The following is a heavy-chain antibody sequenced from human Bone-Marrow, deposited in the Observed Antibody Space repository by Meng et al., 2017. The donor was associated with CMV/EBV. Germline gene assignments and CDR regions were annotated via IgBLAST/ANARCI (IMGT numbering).Heavy chain of an antibody. J-gene: IGHJ4*02. CDR2: ISSSSSYI. CDR3: ARDESGSS. Sequence: GRSLKISCAASGFTFSSYSMNWVRQAPGKGLEWVSSISSSSSYIYYADSVKGRFTISRDNAKYSLYLQMNSLRAEDTAVYYCARDESGSSWGQGTLVTVSS. V-gene: IGHV3-21*01. CDR1: GFTFSSYS. D-gene: IGHD1-26*01.